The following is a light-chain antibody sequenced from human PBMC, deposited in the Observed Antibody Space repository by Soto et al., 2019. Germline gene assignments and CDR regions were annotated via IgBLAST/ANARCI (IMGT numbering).Light chain of an antibody. J-gene: IGKJ1*01. CDR1: QTVDSNY. V-gene: IGKV3-20*01. CDR3: QQYGLSPQT. CDR2: GAA. Sequence: EIVLTQSPGTLSLSPGERATLSCRASQTVDSNYLAWYQQRPGQAPRLLIHGAASRATGTPDRFSGSGSGTDFSLTISRLDPEDSAVYYCQQYGLSPQTFGQGTKVEIK.